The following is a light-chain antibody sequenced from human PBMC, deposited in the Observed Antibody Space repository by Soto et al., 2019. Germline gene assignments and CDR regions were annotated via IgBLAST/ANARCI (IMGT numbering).Light chain of an antibody. Sequence: EIVMTQSPATLSVSPGERATLSCRASQRVSRNLAWYQQKPGQAPRLLVYGASTRATDLPGRFSGSGSGTEFTLTISSLQSEDFAVYYCQHYNNWPYSFGQGTKREIK. CDR2: GAS. CDR1: QRVSRN. V-gene: IGKV3-15*01. J-gene: IGKJ2*01. CDR3: QHYNNWPYS.